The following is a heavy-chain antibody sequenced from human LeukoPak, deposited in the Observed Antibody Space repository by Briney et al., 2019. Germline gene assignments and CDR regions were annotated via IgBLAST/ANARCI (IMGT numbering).Heavy chain of an antibody. CDR1: GFTFSSYA. CDR3: AQGYDFWSGKYYFDY. V-gene: IGHV3-23*01. CDR2: ISGSGGST. J-gene: IGHJ4*02. D-gene: IGHD3-3*01. Sequence: PGGSLRLSCAASGFTFSSYAMSWVRQAPGKGLEWVSAISGSGGSTYYADSVKGRFTISRDNSKNTLYLQMNSLRAEDTAVYYCAQGYDFWSGKYYFDYWGQGTLVTVSS.